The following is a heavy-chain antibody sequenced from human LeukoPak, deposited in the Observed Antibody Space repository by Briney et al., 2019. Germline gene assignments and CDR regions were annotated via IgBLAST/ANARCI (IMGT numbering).Heavy chain of an antibody. V-gene: IGHV3-53*01. Sequence: GGSLRLSCAASGFTFSSYSMNWVRQAPGKGLEWVSVIYSGGSTYYADSVKGGFTISRDNSKNTLYLQMNSLRAEDTAVYYCARGLGYCSSTSCYANWFDPWGQGTLVTVSS. CDR1: GFTFSSYS. CDR3: ARGLGYCSSTSCYANWFDP. J-gene: IGHJ5*02. D-gene: IGHD2-2*01. CDR2: IYSGGST.